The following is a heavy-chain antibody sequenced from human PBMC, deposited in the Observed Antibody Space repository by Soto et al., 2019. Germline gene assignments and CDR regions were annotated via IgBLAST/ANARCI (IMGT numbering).Heavy chain of an antibody. D-gene: IGHD3-22*01. J-gene: IGHJ6*02. CDR1: GFTFSSYA. CDR2: ISGSGGST. V-gene: IGHV3-23*01. CDR3: AKDGETYYYDSSGYSYYYGMDV. Sequence: GGSLRLSCAASGFTFSSYAMSWVRQAPGKGLEWVSAISGSGGSTYYADSVKGRFTISRDNSKNTLYLQMNSLRAEDTAVYYCAKDGETYYYDSSGYSYYYGMDVWGQGTTVTVSS.